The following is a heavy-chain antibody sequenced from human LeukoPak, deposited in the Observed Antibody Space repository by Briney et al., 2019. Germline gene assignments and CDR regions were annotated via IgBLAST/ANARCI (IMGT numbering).Heavy chain of an antibody. CDR3: ARGYTYYYDSSGYRFDY. CDR2: INHSGST. Sequence: SETLSLTCAVYGGSFSGYYWSWIRQPPGKGLEWIGEINHSGSTNYNPSLKGRVTISVDTSKNQFSLKLSSVTAADTAVYYCARGYTYYYDSSGYRFDYWGQGTLVTVSS. D-gene: IGHD3-22*01. J-gene: IGHJ4*02. CDR1: GGSFSGYY. V-gene: IGHV4-34*01.